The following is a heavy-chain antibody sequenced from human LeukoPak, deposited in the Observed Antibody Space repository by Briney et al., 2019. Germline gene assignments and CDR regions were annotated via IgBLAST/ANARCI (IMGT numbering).Heavy chain of an antibody. J-gene: IGHJ5*02. CDR1: GGSISGSNW. Sequence: SETLSLTCAVSGGSISGSNWWSWVRQPPGKGLEWIGEIYHSGSTNYNPSLKSRVTISVDKSKNQFSLKLSSVTAADTAVYYCAGYDFWRINWFDPWGQGTLVTVSS. CDR2: IYHSGST. D-gene: IGHD3-3*01. V-gene: IGHV4-4*02. CDR3: AGYDFWRINWFDP.